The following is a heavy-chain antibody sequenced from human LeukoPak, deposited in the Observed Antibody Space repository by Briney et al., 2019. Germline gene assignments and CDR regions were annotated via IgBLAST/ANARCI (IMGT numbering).Heavy chain of an antibody. CDR3: AIIGDSSSWYERGFDY. D-gene: IGHD6-13*01. Sequence: ASVKVSCKASGYTFTSYDINWVRQATGQGLEWMGWMNPNSGNTGYAQKFQGRVTMTRNTSISTAYMELSSLRSEDTAVYYCAIIGDSSSWYERGFDYWGQGTLVTVSS. J-gene: IGHJ4*02. V-gene: IGHV1-8*01. CDR2: MNPNSGNT. CDR1: GYTFTSYD.